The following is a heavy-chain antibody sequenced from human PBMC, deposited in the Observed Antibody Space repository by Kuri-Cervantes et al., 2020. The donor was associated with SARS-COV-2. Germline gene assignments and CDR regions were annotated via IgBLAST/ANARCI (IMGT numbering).Heavy chain of an antibody. Sequence: GGSLRPSCTASGFTFSNYALTWVRQAPGKGLEWVSVTSDSGANTYYADSVKGRFTISRDNSKNTLYLQMNSLRAEDTAVYYCAKDGYCSSTSCRPWFDPWGQGTLVTVSS. CDR3: AKDGYCSSTSCRPWFDP. CDR2: TSDSGANT. V-gene: IGHV3-23*01. J-gene: IGHJ5*02. CDR1: GFTFSNYA. D-gene: IGHD2-2*03.